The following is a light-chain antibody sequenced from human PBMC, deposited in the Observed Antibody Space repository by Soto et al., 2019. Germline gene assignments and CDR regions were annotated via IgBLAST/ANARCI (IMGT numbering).Light chain of an antibody. J-gene: IGKJ1*01. CDR2: GAS. Sequence: EIVLTQSPGTLSLSPGERATLSCRASKFVNRRYLAWYQQKPGQTPRLLIYGASSRATGIPDRFCGSGSGTDFTLTINRLEPEDFAVYYCQQYGSSPQTFGQGTRWIS. CDR3: QQYGSSPQT. CDR1: KFVNRRY. V-gene: IGKV3-20*01.